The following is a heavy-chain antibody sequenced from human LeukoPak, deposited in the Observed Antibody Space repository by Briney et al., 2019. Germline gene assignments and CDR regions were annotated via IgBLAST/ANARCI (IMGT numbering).Heavy chain of an antibody. J-gene: IGHJ4*02. CDR1: GGTFSSYA. V-gene: IGHV1-69*13. CDR3: ARSLYCGGDCFDY. CDR2: IIPIFGTA. D-gene: IGHD2-21*01. Sequence: GASVKVSCKASGGTFSSYAIRCVRQAPGQGLEWMGGIIPIFGTANYAQKFQGRVTITADESTSTAYMELSSLRSEDTAVYYCARSLYCGGDCFDYWGQGTPVTVSA.